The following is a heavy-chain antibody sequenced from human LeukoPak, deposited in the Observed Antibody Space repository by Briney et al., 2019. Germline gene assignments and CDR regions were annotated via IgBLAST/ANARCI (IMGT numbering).Heavy chain of an antibody. Sequence: SETLSLTCTVSGGSLSSYYWSWIRQPPGEGLEWIGYIYYSGTTNYNPSLKSRVTISVDTSKNQFSLKLSSVTAADTAVYYCARAHGASSSEGYDYWGQGTLVTVSS. V-gene: IGHV4-59*01. CDR1: GGSLSSYY. CDR2: IYYSGTT. CDR3: ARAHGASSSEGYDY. J-gene: IGHJ4*02. D-gene: IGHD6-6*01.